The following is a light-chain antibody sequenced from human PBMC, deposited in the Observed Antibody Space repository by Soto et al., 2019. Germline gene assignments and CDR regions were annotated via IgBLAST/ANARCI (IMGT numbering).Light chain of an antibody. J-gene: IGKJ5*01. Sequence: ELVWTKSPGTLSLTPGESAKISCRASQSVSSSYLAWYQKNPGQDPRILIYGASSRATGIPDRFSGSVSGTDFNLTISRLETEECAVYECQQYGSSIIPFGQGTRLAI. CDR1: QSVSSSY. CDR2: GAS. CDR3: QQYGSSIIP. V-gene: IGKV3-20*01.